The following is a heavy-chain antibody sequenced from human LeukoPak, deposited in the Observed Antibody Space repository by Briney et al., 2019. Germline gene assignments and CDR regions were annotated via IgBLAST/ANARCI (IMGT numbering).Heavy chain of an antibody. D-gene: IGHD3-3*01. CDR2: IIPIFGTA. J-gene: IGHJ4*02. CDR3: ARVAITIFGVVIYCFDY. CDR1: GGTFSSYA. Sequence: SVKVSCKASGGTFSSYAISWVRQAPGQGLEWMGGIIPIFGTANYAQKLQGRVTMTTDTSTSTAYMELRSLRSDDTAVYYCARVAITIFGVVIYCFDYWGQGTLVTVSS. V-gene: IGHV1-69*05.